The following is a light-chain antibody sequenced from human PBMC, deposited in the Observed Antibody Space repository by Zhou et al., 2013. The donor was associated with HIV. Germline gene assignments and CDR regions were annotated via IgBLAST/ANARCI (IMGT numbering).Light chain of an antibody. CDR1: QSLVHSDGTTY. CDR2: KVS. Sequence: DVVMTQSPLSLPVTLGQPASISCRSSQSLVHSDGTTYLNWFQQRPGQSPRRLIYKVSNRDSGVPDRFSGSGSGTDFTLKISGVEAEDVGVYYCMEGTHWPLTFGGGTKVEIK. CDR3: MEGTHWPLT. V-gene: IGKV2-30*02. J-gene: IGKJ4*01.